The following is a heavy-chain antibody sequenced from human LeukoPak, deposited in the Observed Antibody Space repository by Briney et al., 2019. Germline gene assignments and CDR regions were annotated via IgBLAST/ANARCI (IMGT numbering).Heavy chain of an antibody. J-gene: IGHJ1*01. CDR3: ACDYGDYHEYFQH. Sequence: GGSLRLSCAASGFTFSSYGMHWVRQAPGKGLEWVAVIWYDGSNKYYADSVKGRFTISRDNSKNMLYLQMNSLRAEDTAVYYCACDYGDYHEYFQHWGQGTLVTVSS. V-gene: IGHV3-33*01. CDR2: IWYDGSNK. D-gene: IGHD4-17*01. CDR1: GFTFSSYG.